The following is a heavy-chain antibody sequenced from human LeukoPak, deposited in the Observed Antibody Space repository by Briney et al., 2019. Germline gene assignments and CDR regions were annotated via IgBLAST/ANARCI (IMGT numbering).Heavy chain of an antibody. CDR1: GGSFSGYY. CDR3: VSPRGFSYGYFDY. D-gene: IGHD5-18*01. CDR2: IYYSKNT. V-gene: IGHV4-34*01. J-gene: IGHJ4*02. Sequence: SETLSLTCAVYGGSFSGYYWSWIRQPPGKGLEWIGSIYYSKNTYYNPSLKSRVTISADTSKNQFSLTLGSVSATDTAVYYCVSPRGFSYGYFDYWGQGTLVTVSS.